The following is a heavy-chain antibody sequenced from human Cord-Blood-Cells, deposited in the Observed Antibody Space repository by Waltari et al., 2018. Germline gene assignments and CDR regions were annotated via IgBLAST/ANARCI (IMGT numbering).Heavy chain of an antibody. Sequence: QVQLQQWGAGLLKPSETLSLTCAVYGGSFSGYYWSWIRQPPGKGLEWIGEINHSGSTNSNPSLKSRVTISVDTSKNQFSLKLSSVTAADTAVYYCASLCSGGSCNPDYYYGMDVWGQGTTVTVSS. V-gene: IGHV4-34*01. CDR2: INHSGST. CDR3: ASLCSGGSCNPDYYYGMDV. CDR1: GGSFSGYY. D-gene: IGHD2-15*01. J-gene: IGHJ6*02.